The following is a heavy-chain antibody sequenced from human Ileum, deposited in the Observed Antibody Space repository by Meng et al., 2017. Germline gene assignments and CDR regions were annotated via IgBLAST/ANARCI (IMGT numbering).Heavy chain of an antibody. D-gene: IGHD7-27*01. J-gene: IGHJ4*02. CDR1: GGSVSTSDYQ. V-gene: IGHV4-61*08. CDR3: ARDHWGSLDY. Sequence: QVQLQESGPGLVRPSATLCLICTVSGGSVSTSDYQWGWIRQPPGKGLEWIGYAGTNYNPSLKSRVTISVDTSKRQFSLKLTSVTAADTAVYYCARDHWGSLDYWGQGILVTVSS. CDR2: AGT.